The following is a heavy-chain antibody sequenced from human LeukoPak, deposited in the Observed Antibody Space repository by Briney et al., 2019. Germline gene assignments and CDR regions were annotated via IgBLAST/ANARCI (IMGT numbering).Heavy chain of an antibody. CDR2: ISGSGGST. V-gene: IGHV3-23*01. CDR3: AKDHDILTGSSDAFDI. J-gene: IGHJ3*02. CDR1: GLTFSSYA. D-gene: IGHD3-9*01. Sequence: GGSLTLSCAASGLTFSSYAMSWVRQAPGKGLEWVSGISGSGGSTEYADSVKGRFTISRDNSKNTLYLQMNSLRAEDTAVYYCAKDHDILTGSSDAFDIWGQGTMVTVSS.